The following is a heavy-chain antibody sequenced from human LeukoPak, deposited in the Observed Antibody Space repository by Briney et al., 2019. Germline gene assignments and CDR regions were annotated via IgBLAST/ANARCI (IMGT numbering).Heavy chain of an antibody. Sequence: GASVKVSRRASGYTFTNYGISWVRQAPGQGLEWMGSISGYNGNTNYAQNLQGRVTMTTDTSTSTAYMELRSLRSDDTAVYYCARDQGSGIAAVKNWFDPWGQGNLVTVSS. CDR3: ARDQGSGIAAVKNWFDP. V-gene: IGHV1-18*01. CDR2: ISGYNGNT. CDR1: GYTFTNYG. J-gene: IGHJ5*02. D-gene: IGHD6-13*01.